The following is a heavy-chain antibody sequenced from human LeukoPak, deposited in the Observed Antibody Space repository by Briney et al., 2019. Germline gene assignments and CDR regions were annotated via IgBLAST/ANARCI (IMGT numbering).Heavy chain of an antibody. CDR2: IRYDGSNK. V-gene: IGHV3-30*02. Sequence: GGSLRLSCATSGFIFSTHAMHWVRQAPGKGLEWVAFIRYDGSNKYYADSVKGRFTISRDNSKNTLYLQMNSLRAEDTAVYYCAKVQLLSPKDAFDIWAQGTMVTVSS. D-gene: IGHD2-2*01. J-gene: IGHJ3*02. CDR3: AKVQLLSPKDAFDI. CDR1: GFIFSTHA.